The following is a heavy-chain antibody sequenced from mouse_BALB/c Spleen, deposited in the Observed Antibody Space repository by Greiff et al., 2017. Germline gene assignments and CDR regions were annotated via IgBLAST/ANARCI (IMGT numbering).Heavy chain of an antibody. CDR1: GFAFSSYD. V-gene: IGHV5-12-1*01. J-gene: IGHJ3*01. CDR3: ARRGVY. Sequence: DVKLVESGGGLVKPGGSLKLSCAASGFAFSSYDMSWVRQTPEKRLEWVAYISSGGGSTYYPDTVKGRFTISRDNAKNTLYLQMSSLKSEDTAMYYCARRGVYWGQGTLVTVSA. CDR2: ISSGGGST.